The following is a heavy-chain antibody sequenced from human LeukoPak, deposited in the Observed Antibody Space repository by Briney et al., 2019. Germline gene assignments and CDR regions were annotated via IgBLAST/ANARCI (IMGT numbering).Heavy chain of an antibody. D-gene: IGHD3-10*01. J-gene: IGHJ4*02. Sequence: ASVKVSCKTSGYTFTDYYMHWVRQAPGQGLEWMGRISLNSGDTSYAQSFQGRVTMTRDTSISTAYMELSRLRSDDTAVYYCVRAPGASPFDYWSQGTLVTVSS. V-gene: IGHV1-2*06. CDR3: VRAPGASPFDY. CDR1: GYTFTDYY. CDR2: ISLNSGDT.